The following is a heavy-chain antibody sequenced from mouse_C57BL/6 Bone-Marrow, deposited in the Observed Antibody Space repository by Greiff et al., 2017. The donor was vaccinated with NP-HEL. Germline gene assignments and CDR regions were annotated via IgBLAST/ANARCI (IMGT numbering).Heavy chain of an antibody. D-gene: IGHD2-2*01. Sequence: EVQLQQSGAELVKPGASVKLSCTASGFNIKDYYMHWVKQRTEQGLEWIGRIDPEDGGTKYAPKFQGKATMTVDTSSTTAYLPLSSLSSEDTAVYYCTRGWLPYDFWGQGTTLTVSS. CDR2: IDPEDGGT. CDR1: GFNIKDYY. V-gene: IGHV14-2*01. J-gene: IGHJ2*01. CDR3: TRGWLPYDF.